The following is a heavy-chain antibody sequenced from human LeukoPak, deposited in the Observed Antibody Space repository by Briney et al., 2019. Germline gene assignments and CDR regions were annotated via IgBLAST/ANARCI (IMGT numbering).Heavy chain of an antibody. J-gene: IGHJ4*02. CDR1: GGTFSSYI. Sequence: ASVKVSCKASGGTFSSYIINWVRQAPGQGLEWMGWISTYNGNTNYAQKFQGRVTMTTDTSTNTAYMELRSLRSDDTAVYYCARYQYANYDTLDYWGQGTLVTVSS. CDR3: ARYQYANYDTLDY. D-gene: IGHD3-22*01. CDR2: ISTYNGNT. V-gene: IGHV1-18*01.